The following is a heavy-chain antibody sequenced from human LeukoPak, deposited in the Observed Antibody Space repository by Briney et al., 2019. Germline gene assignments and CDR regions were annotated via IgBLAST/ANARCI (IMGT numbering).Heavy chain of an antibody. CDR1: GFTFSSYW. J-gene: IGHJ3*02. Sequence: PGGSLRLSCAASGFTFSSYWMSWVRQAPGKGLVWVANIKQDGSEKYYVDSVKGRFTISRDNAKNSLYLQMNSLRAEDTAVYYCARVTMITRRSDAFDIWGQGTMVTVSS. V-gene: IGHV3-7*01. CDR2: IKQDGSEK. D-gene: IGHD3-16*01. CDR3: ARVTMITRRSDAFDI.